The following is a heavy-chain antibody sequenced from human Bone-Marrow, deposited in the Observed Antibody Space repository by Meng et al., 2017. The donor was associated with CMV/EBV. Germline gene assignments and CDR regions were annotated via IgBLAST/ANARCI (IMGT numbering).Heavy chain of an antibody. V-gene: IGHV3-23*01. CDR1: GFTFSSYW. Sequence: GESLKISCAASGFTFSSYWMSWVRQAPGKGLEWVSAISGSGGSTYYADSVKGRFTISRDNSKNTLYLQMNSLRAEDTAVYYCARDEGGDNYFDYWGQGTLVTVSS. J-gene: IGHJ4*02. D-gene: IGHD2-21*01. CDR2: ISGSGGST. CDR3: ARDEGGDNYFDY.